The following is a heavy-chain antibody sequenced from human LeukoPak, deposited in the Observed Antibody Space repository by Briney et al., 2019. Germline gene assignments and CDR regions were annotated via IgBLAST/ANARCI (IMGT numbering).Heavy chain of an antibody. Sequence: GSLRLSCAASGFTFSNYAMSWIRQPPGKGLEWIGEINHSGSTNYNPSLKSRVTISVDTSKNQFSLKLSSVTAADTAVYYCAREVRVSGYSYGFGIYYFDYWGQGTLVTVSS. V-gene: IGHV4-34*01. CDR1: GFTFSNYA. CDR2: INHSGST. D-gene: IGHD5-18*01. J-gene: IGHJ4*02. CDR3: AREVRVSGYSYGFGIYYFDY.